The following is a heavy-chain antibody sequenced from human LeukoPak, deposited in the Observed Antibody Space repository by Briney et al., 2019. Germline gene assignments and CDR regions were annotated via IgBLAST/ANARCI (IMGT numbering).Heavy chain of an antibody. CDR2: IYSGGST. Sequence: PGESLRLSCAASGFTVSSNYMSWVRQAPGKGLEWVSVIYSGGSTYYADSVKGRFTISRDNSKNTLYLQMNSLRAEDTAVYYCARDPPRYYYGSGMSGMDVWGQGTTVTVSS. V-gene: IGHV3-66*01. CDR3: ARDPPRYYYGSGMSGMDV. CDR1: GFTVSSNY. D-gene: IGHD3-10*01. J-gene: IGHJ6*02.